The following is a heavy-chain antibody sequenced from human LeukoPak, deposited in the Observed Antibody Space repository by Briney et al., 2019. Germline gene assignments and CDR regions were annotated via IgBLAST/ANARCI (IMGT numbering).Heavy chain of an antibody. CDR2: IKQDGSEK. J-gene: IGHJ4*02. CDR1: GFTFSSYW. Sequence: PGGSLRLSCAASGFTFSSYWMSWVRQAPGKGLEWVANIKQDGSEKYYVDSVKGRFTISRDNAKNSLYLQMNSLGAEDTAVYYCARDKGSGWSHQDYWGQGTLVTVSS. CDR3: ARDKGSGWSHQDY. D-gene: IGHD6-19*01. V-gene: IGHV3-7*01.